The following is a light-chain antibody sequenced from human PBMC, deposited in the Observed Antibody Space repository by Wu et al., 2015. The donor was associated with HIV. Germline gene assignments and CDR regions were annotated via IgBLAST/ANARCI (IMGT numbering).Light chain of an antibody. CDR1: QSVSGRN. CDR2: DVS. J-gene: IGKJ4*01. V-gene: IGKV3-20*01. Sequence: EIVLMQSPGTLSLSPGERATLSCRASQSVSGRNLAWYQQKPGQAPGLLIYDVSSRATDIPDRFSGSGSGADFTLTISRLEPEDFALYYCQQYVTSPLTFGGGTKVEIK. CDR3: QQYVTSPLT.